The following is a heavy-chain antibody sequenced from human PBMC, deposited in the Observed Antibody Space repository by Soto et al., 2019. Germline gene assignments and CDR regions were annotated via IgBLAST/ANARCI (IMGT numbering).Heavy chain of an antibody. J-gene: IGHJ3*02. V-gene: IGHV1-69*06. CDR2: IIPIFGTA. CDR3: ARNWTGTWGDAFDI. D-gene: IGHD2-8*02. CDR1: GGTFSSYA. Sequence: QVQLVQSGAEGKKPGSSVKVSCTASGGTFSSYAISWVRQAPGQGLEGMGGIIPIFGTANYAQKFQGRVTITADKSTSTAYMELSSLRTEDTAVYYCARNWTGTWGDAFDIWGQGTMVTVSS.